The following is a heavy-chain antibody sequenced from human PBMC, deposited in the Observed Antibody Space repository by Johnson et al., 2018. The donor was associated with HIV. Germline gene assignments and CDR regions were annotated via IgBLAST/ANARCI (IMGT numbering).Heavy chain of an antibody. V-gene: IGHV3-30*19. CDR2: IWYDGSNK. J-gene: IGHJ3*02. Sequence: QVQLMESGGGVVQPGRSLRLSCAASGFTFSNYGMHWVRQAPGKGLEWVAVIWYDGSNKYYADSVKGRFTISRENSKNTLYLQMNSLRTEDTALYYCARDETQRRYALTAFDIWGQVTMVTVSS. CDR1: GFTFSNYG. D-gene: IGHD6-25*01. CDR3: ARDETQRRYALTAFDI.